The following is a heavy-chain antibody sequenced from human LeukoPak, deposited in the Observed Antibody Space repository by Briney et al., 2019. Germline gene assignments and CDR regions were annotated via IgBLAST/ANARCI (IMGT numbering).Heavy chain of an antibody. Sequence: VRALRLSCAASGFTFSSYAMHWVRQAPGKGLEWGAVISYEGSNRYYADSVKGRFTISRDNSKNTLYLQMNSLRAEDTAVYYCPRDRSSSPLWTYYYSGMDVWGQATTVTVSS. J-gene: IGHJ6*02. CDR2: ISYEGSNR. CDR1: GFTFSSYA. CDR3: PRDRSSSPLWTYYYSGMDV. D-gene: IGHD6-13*01. V-gene: IGHV3-30-3*01.